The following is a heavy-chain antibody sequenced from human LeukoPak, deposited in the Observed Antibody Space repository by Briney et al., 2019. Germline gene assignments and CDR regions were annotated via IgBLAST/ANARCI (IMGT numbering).Heavy chain of an antibody. V-gene: IGHV3-23*01. CDR2: ISGSGGST. Sequence: GGSLRLSCAASGFTFSSYAMSWVRQAPGKGLEWVSAISGSGGSTYYADSVKGRFTISRDNSKNMLYLQMNSLRAEDTAVYYCAKGKINHEGAFDIWGQGTLVIVSS. CDR3: AKGKINHEGAFDI. J-gene: IGHJ3*02. CDR1: GFTFSSYA.